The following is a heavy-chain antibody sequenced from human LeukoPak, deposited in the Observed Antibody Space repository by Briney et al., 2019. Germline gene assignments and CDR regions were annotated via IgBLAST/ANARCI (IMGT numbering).Heavy chain of an antibody. D-gene: IGHD2-8*01. CDR2: IWFDKNQ. CDR1: GFILNDYG. V-gene: IGHV3-33*01. J-gene: IGHJ6*02. CDR3: ARDRHCVNGVCHSPPGMDV. Sequence: QPGGSPRLSCAASGFILNDYGMHWVRQAPGKGLEWVADIWFDKNQHFADSVKGRFAISRDNSKNTVYLQINSLRAEDTAVYYCARDRHCVNGVCHSPPGMDVWGQGTTVTVSS.